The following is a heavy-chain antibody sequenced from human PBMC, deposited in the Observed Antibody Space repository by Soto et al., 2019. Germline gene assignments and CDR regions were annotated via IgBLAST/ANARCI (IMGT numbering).Heavy chain of an antibody. D-gene: IGHD6-19*01. J-gene: IGHJ4*02. CDR3: VRDKSPYSSGWYNRPFDY. CDR2: ISYDGSNK. CDR1: GFTFSSYA. V-gene: IGHV3-30-3*01. Sequence: QVQLVESGGGVVQPGRSLRLSCAASGFTFSSYAMHWVRQAPGKGLEWVAVISYDGSNKYYADSVKGRFTISRDNSKTLYLQMNSLRAEDTAVYYCVRDKSPYSSGWYNRPFDYWGQRTLVTVSS.